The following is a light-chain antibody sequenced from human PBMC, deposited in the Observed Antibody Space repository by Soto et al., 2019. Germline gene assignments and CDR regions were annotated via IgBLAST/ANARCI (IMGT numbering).Light chain of an antibody. Sequence: QSVLTQPRSVSGSPGQSVTISCTGTSSDVGGYNYVSWYQQHPGKAPKLMIYDVNKRPSGVPDRFSGSKSGNTASLTISGLQAEDGADYYCCSYAGSYTEVFGTGTKLTVL. CDR1: SSDVGGYNY. CDR3: CSYAGSYTEV. V-gene: IGLV2-11*01. CDR2: DVN. J-gene: IGLJ1*01.